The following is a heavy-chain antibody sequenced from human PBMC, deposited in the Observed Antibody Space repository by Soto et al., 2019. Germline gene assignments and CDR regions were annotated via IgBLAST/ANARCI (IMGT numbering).Heavy chain of an antibody. CDR3: AIPYDYVWGSYRYEGGDYYYYGMDV. Sequence: HPGGSLRLSCAASGLTFSSYAMIWVRQAPGKGLEWVSAISVSGGSTYYADSVKGRFTISRDNSKNTLYLQMNSLRAEDTAVYYCAIPYDYVWGSYRYEGGDYYYYGMDVWGQGTTVTVSS. D-gene: IGHD3-16*02. V-gene: IGHV3-23*01. CDR1: GLTFSSYA. J-gene: IGHJ6*02. CDR2: ISVSGGST.